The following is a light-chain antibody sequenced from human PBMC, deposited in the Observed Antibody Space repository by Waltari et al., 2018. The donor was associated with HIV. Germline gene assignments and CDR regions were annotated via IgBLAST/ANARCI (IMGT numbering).Light chain of an antibody. J-gene: IGLJ2*01. CDR1: SPNIGKNF. CDR2: DNN. V-gene: IGLV1-51*01. Sequence: QSVLTQPPSVSAAPGQKVTISCSGSSPNIGKNFVSWYKQLPGAAPKPIIYDNNKRPSGIPDRFSGSKSGTSATLGITGLQTGDEADYYCGTWDSSLSGVVFGGGTKLTVL. CDR3: GTWDSSLSGVV.